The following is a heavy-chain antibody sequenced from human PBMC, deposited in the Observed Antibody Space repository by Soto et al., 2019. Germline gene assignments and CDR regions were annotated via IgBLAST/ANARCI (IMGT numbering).Heavy chain of an antibody. Sequence: GGSLRLSCAASGFTFTRYSMNWVRQAPGRGLEWVSSISSTTNYIYYGDSMKGRFTISRDSAKNSLYLEMNSLRAEDTAVYYCARESEDLTSNFDYWGQGTLVTVSS. CDR3: ARESEDLTSNFDY. V-gene: IGHV3-21*06. J-gene: IGHJ4*02. CDR2: ISSTTNYI. CDR1: GFTFTRYS.